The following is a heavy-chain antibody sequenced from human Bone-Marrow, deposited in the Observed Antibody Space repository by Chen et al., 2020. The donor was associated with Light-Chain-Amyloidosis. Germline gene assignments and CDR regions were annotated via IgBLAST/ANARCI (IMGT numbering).Heavy chain of an antibody. J-gene: IGHJ4*02. D-gene: IGHD3-16*01. CDR3: AKETLKAIDY. V-gene: IGHV3-9*01. CDR1: GFAFSSYA. CDR2: ISWNSGSI. Sequence: VESGGGLLQRGGSLRLSCAASGFAFSSYAMSWVRQAPGKGLEWVSGISWNSGSIGYADSVKGRFTISRDNAKNSLYLQMNSLRAEDTALYYCAKETLKAIDYWGQGTLVTVSS.